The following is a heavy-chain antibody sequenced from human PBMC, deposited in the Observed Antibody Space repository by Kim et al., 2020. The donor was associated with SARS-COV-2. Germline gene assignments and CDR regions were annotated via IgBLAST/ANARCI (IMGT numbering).Heavy chain of an antibody. D-gene: IGHD2-2*01. J-gene: IGHJ3*02. CDR2: IYYSGST. CDR3: ARQACSSTSCYAFDI. Sequence: SETLSLTCTVSGGSISSYYWSWIRQPPGKGLEWIGYIYYSGSTNYNPSLKSRVTISVDTSKNQFSLKLSSVTAADTAVYYCARQACSSTSCYAFDIWGQGTMVTVSS. V-gene: IGHV4-59*08. CDR1: GGSISSYY.